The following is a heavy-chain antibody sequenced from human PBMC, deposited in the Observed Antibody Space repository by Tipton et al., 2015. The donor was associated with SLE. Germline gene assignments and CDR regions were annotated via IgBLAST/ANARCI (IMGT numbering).Heavy chain of an antibody. CDR2: IYHSGST. CDR1: GGSIGSDNW. V-gene: IGHV4-4*02. CDR3: ARDRGFWSGYRYYYGMDV. J-gene: IGHJ6*02. D-gene: IGHD3-3*01. Sequence: TLSLTCTVSGGSIGSDNWWNWVRQPPGKGLEWIGEIYHSGSTNYNPSLRSRVTISVDTSKSQFSLKLSSVTAADTAVYYCARDRGFWSGYRYYYGMDVWGQGTTVTVSS.